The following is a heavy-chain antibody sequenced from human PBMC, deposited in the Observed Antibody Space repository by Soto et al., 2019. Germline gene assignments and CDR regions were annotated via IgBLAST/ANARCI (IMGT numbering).Heavy chain of an antibody. CDR3: AGDAAVGLFDY. J-gene: IGHJ4*02. V-gene: IGHV1-18*01. CDR1: GYTFTSYG. CDR2: ISAYNGNT. Sequence: QVQLVQSGAEVKKPGASVKVSCKASGYTFTSYGISWVRQAPGQGLEWMGWISAYNGNTKYAQKLQGRVTMTTDTATSTVYMELTSLRSDDTAVYYCAGDAAVGLFDYWGQGTLVTVSA. D-gene: IGHD1-26*01.